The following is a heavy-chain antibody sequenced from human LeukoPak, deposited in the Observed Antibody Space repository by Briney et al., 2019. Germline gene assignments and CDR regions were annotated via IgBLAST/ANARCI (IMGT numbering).Heavy chain of an antibody. CDR2: IYYSGST. CDR3: AGSSWYPHFEH. Sequence: SETLSLTCTVSGGSISSYYWSWIRQPPGKGLEWIGYIYYSGSTNYNPSLKSRVTISVDTSKSQFSLKLSSVTAADTAVYYCAGSSWYPHFEHWGQGTLVTVSS. CDR1: GGSISSYY. D-gene: IGHD6-13*01. V-gene: IGHV4-59*01. J-gene: IGHJ4*02.